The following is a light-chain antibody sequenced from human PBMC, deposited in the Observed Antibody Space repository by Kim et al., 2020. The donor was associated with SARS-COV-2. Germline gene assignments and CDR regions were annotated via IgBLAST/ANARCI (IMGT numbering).Light chain of an antibody. V-gene: IGKV3-11*01. CDR1: QSVGPY. CDR2: NAS. Sequence: EIVLTQSPATLSLSPGERATLSCRASQSVGPYLAWYQQLPGQAPRLVIYNASKRATGVPVRFSGSGSGTDFTLTISSLEPEDFAVYYCQQRTDWPLTFGGGTKVDIK. J-gene: IGKJ4*01. CDR3: QQRTDWPLT.